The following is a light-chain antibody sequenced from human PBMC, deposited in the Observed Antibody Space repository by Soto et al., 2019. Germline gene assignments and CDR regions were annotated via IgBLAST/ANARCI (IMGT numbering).Light chain of an antibody. V-gene: IGKV3-15*01. Sequence: EVVMTQSPASLSVSPGETVTLSCRASQSVSSNLAWYQQKPGQAPRLLIYDASTGATGIPARFSGSGSGTEFTLTISSLQSEDFAVYYCQQYNNWPPPWTFGQGTKVEIK. J-gene: IGKJ1*01. CDR3: QQYNNWPPPWT. CDR1: QSVSSN. CDR2: DAS.